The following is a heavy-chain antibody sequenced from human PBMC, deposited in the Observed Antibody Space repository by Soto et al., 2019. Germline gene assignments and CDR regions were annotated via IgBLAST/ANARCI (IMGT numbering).Heavy chain of an antibody. V-gene: IGHV1-69*02. CDR3: ARSWWTGHNQTFYYDLTDV. CDR2: IIPILGIA. J-gene: IGHJ6*01. D-gene: IGHD2-8*02. CDR1: GGTFSSYT. Sequence: SVNVSCKASGGTFSSYTISWVRQAPGEGLEWMGRIIPILGIANYAQKFQGRVTITADKSTSTAYMELSSMRSEDTAVYYCARSWWTGHNQTFYYDLTDVWVQGTTVPVSA.